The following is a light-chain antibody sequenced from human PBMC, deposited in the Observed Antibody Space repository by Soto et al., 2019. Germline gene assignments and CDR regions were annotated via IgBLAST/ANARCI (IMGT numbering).Light chain of an antibody. CDR1: QSVSSN. V-gene: IGKV3-15*01. CDR2: GAS. J-gene: IGKJ2*01. Sequence: ELVMTQFPANLSVSPGERATLSCRASQSVSSNLAWYQQKPGQGPRLLIYGASTRATSIPARFSGSGSGTEFTLTINSLQSEDFAVYYCQQYNKWPTYTFGQGTKLEIK. CDR3: QQYNKWPTYT.